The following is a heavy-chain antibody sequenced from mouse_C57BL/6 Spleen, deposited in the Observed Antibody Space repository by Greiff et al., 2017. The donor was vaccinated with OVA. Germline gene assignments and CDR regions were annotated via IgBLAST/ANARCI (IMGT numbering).Heavy chain of an antibody. D-gene: IGHD2-2*01. J-gene: IGHJ3*01. V-gene: IGHV1-55*01. CDR3: ARQGYDEEVFAY. Sequence: QVQLQQPGAELVKPGASVKMSCKASGYTFTSYWITWVKQRPGQGLEWIGDIYPGSGSTNYNEKFKSKATLTVDTSSSTAYMQLSSLTSEDSAVYYCARQGYDEEVFAYWGQGTLVTVSA. CDR1: GYTFTSYW. CDR2: IYPGSGST.